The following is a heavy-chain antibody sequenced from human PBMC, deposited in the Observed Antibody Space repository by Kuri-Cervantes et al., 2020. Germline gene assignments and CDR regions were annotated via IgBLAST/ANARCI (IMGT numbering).Heavy chain of an antibody. Sequence: GGSLRLSCAASGFTFSSHGMHWVRQAPGKGLEWVAVIWYDGSNKYYADSVKGRFTISRDNSKNTLFLQMNSLRAEDTALYYCARGLLWFGELFLPQFDYWGQGTLVTVSS. V-gene: IGHV3-33*01. CDR1: GFTFSSHG. D-gene: IGHD3-10*01. CDR3: ARGLLWFGELFLPQFDY. CDR2: IWYDGSNK. J-gene: IGHJ4*02.